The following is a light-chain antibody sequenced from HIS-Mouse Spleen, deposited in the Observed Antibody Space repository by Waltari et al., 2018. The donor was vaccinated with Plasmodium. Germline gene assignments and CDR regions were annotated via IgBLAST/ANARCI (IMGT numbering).Light chain of an antibody. CDR3: QQYGSSPLT. J-gene: IGKJ4*01. CDR2: GAS. Sequence: EPVLTQSPGTLSSSPGERATLSCRASQSVSRSYLAWYQQKPGQAPRLLIYGASSRATGIPDRFSGSGSGTDFTLTISRLEPEDFAVYYCQQYGSSPLTFGGGTKVEIK. V-gene: IGKV3-20*01. CDR1: QSVSRSY.